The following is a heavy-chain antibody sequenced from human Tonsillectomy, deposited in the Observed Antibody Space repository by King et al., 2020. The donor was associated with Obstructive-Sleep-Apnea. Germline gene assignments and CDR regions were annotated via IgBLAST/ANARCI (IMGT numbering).Heavy chain of an antibody. CDR2: IWYDGSNK. Sequence: VQLVESGGGVVQPGRSLRLSCAASGFTFSSYGMHWVRQAPGKGLEWVAVIWYDGSNKYYADSVKGRFTISRDNSKNTLYLQMNSLRAEATAVYYCARDRAGLNWFDPWGQGTLVTVSS. V-gene: IGHV3-33*01. CDR3: ARDRAGLNWFDP. J-gene: IGHJ5*02. D-gene: IGHD3/OR15-3a*01. CDR1: GFTFSSYG.